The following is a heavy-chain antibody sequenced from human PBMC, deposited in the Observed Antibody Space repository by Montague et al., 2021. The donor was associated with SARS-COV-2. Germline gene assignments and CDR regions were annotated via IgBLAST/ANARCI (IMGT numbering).Heavy chain of an antibody. D-gene: IGHD2-15*01. CDR1: GGSISSGSYY. CDR2: IYYTGGT. Sequence: SETLSLTCTVSGGSISSGSYYWGWIRQPPGKGLEWIGAIYYTGGTXQXXXXRXRVTISIDTSNNQISLKMTSATAADTAVYYCARSSFAGDPSFGGGYYSGMDVWGQGTTVTVSS. V-gene: IGHV4-39*01. CDR3: ARSSFAGDPSFGGGYYSGMDV. J-gene: IGHJ6*02.